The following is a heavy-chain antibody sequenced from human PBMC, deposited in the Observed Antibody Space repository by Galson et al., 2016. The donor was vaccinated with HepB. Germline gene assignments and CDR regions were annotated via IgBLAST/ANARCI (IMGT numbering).Heavy chain of an antibody. J-gene: IGHJ4*02. CDR1: GFTFSTYA. CDR3: LKDRLRCLQIPGFDC. CDR2: ISNIGGST. Sequence: SLRLSCAASGFTFSTYAMHWVRQAPGKGLEYVSGISNIGGSTYYADSVKGRFTISRDNSKNRLYLQMTSLRAEDTAVYSCLKDRLRCLQIPGFDCWGQGTLVTVSS. V-gene: IGHV3-64D*09. D-gene: IGHD5-24*01.